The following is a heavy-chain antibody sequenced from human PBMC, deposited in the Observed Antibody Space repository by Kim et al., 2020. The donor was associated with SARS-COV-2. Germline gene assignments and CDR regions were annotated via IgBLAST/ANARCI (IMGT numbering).Heavy chain of an antibody. J-gene: IGHJ4*02. Sequence: GGSLRLSCAASGFTVSSNYMSWVRQAPGKGLEWVSVIYSGGSTYYADSVKGRFTISRHNSKNTLYLQMNSLRAEDTAVYYCAGNDDYDFWSGYYSYWGQGTLVTVSS. CDR2: IYSGGST. CDR1: GFTVSSNY. CDR3: AGNDDYDFWSGYYSY. V-gene: IGHV3-53*04. D-gene: IGHD3-3*01.